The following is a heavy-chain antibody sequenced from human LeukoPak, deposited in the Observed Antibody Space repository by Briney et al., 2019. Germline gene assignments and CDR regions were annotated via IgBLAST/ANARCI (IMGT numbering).Heavy chain of an antibody. V-gene: IGHV1-69*13. D-gene: IGHD3-3*01. Sequence: ASVKVSCKASGGTFSSYAISWVRQAPGQGLEWMGGIIPIFGTANYAQKFQGRVTITADESTSTAYMELSSLRSEDTAVYYCARSPVLRFLEWLLHKYYYYYMDVWGKGTTATVSS. J-gene: IGHJ6*03. CDR2: IIPIFGTA. CDR3: ARSPVLRFLEWLLHKYYYYYMDV. CDR1: GGTFSSYA.